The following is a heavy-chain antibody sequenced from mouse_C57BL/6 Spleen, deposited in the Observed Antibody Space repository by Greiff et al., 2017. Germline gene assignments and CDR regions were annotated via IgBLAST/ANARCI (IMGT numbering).Heavy chain of an antibody. V-gene: IGHV1-80*01. CDR3: ARRGWVWHVGG. CDR1: GYAFTSYW. J-gene: IGHJ1*03. CDR2: IYPGDGDT. Sequence: QVQLQQPGAELVKPGASVKISCSASGYAFTSYWMHWVKQRPGKGLEWIGQIYPGDGDTNYNGKFKGKATLTVDTSSSTAYMQLSSLTSEDSAVYCCARRGWVWHVGGRGTGATVTV. D-gene: IGHD1-1*02.